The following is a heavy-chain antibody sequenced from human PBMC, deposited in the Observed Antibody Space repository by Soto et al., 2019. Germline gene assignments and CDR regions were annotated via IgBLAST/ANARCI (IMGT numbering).Heavy chain of an antibody. D-gene: IGHD1-26*01. V-gene: IGHV6-1*01. J-gene: IGHJ3*02. CDR2: TYYRSKWYN. CDR3: AIERGALTEAFDI. CDR1: GDSVSSNSAA. Sequence: QVQLQQSGPGLVKPSQTLSLTCAISGDSVSSNSAAWNWLRQSPSRGLEWLGRTYYRSKWYNDYAPSAKSQITINPDTSRNPFSLQLNSVTPEDTAVYYWAIERGALTEAFDIWGQGTVVTVSS.